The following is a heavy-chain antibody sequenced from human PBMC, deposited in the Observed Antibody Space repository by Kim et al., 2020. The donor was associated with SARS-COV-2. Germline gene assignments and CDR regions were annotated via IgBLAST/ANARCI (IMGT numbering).Heavy chain of an antibody. V-gene: IGHV1-2*02. Sequence: ASVKVSCKASGYTFTGYYMHWVRQAPGQGLEWMGWINPNSGGTNYAQKFQGRVTMTRDTSISTAYMELSRLRSDDTAVYYCARVSVGYSSSPPEKYYYYYGMDVWGQGTTVTVSS. D-gene: IGHD6-6*01. CDR2: INPNSGGT. J-gene: IGHJ6*02. CDR3: ARVSVGYSSSPPEKYYYYYGMDV. CDR1: GYTFTGYY.